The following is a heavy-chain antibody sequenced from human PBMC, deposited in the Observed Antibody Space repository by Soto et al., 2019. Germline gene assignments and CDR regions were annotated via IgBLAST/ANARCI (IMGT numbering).Heavy chain of an antibody. Sequence: EMHLLESGGDLVQPGDSLTLSCAASGFTFSDYAMTWVRQAPGKGLEWVSVIGGRGDGIEYADSVKGRFIVSRDSSRDTMYLRMKSLRAEDTATYYCAKYMVQSATRVFDYWGQGALVSVSS. D-gene: IGHD2-8*01. J-gene: IGHJ4*02. CDR1: GFTFSDYA. CDR2: IGGRGDGI. V-gene: IGHV3-23*01. CDR3: AKYMVQSATRVFDY.